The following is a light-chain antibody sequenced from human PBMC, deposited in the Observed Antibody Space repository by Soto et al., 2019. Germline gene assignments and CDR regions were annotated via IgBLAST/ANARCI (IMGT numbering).Light chain of an antibody. Sequence: LTQPPSASGSPGQSVTISCTGTSSDVGGYNYVSWYQQHPGKAPKLIIYEVSKRPSGVPDRFSGSKSGNTASLTVSGLQAEDEADYYCSSYAGSNNFVFGTGTKV. CDR2: EVS. CDR3: SSYAGSNNFV. J-gene: IGLJ1*01. CDR1: SSDVGGYNY. V-gene: IGLV2-8*01.